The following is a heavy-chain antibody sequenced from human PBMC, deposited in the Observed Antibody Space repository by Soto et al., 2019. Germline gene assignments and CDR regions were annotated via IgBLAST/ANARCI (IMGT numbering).Heavy chain of an antibody. CDR3: ARRWVGYSSTSNWFDP. CDR1: GGSISSYY. J-gene: IGHJ5*02. D-gene: IGHD6-19*01. Sequence: QVQLQESGPGLVKPSETLSLTCTVSGGSISSYYWSWIRQPPGKGLEWIGYIYYSGSTNYNPSLKGRVTISVDTSKNQFSLKLSSVTAADTAVYYCARRWVGYSSTSNWFDPWGQGTLVTVSS. V-gene: IGHV4-59*01. CDR2: IYYSGST.